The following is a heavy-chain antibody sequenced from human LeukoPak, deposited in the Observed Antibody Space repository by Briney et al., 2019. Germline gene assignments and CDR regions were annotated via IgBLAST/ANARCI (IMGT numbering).Heavy chain of an antibody. Sequence: GGSLRLSCAASGFTFSSHALSWVRQAPGKGLEWVSAISGSAFSTYYADSVKGRFTTSRDNSKNTLFLQMNSLRAEDTAVYYCAKYMVRGVITKYYFDYWGQGTLVTVSS. CDR2: ISGSAFST. J-gene: IGHJ4*02. CDR3: AKYMVRGVITKYYFDY. V-gene: IGHV3-23*01. CDR1: GFTFSSHA. D-gene: IGHD3-10*01.